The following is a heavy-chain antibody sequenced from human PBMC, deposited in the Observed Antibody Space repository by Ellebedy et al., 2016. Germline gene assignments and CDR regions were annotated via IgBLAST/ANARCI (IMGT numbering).Heavy chain of an antibody. Sequence: GGSLRLSCAASGFTFSAHYMDWVRQAPGKGLEWVGRIRDKANSYTTAYAASVNGRFTISRDDSNNSVYLQMNSLKTEDTAMYYCSRGVLRGSLDPWGQGTLVTVSS. CDR3: SRGVLRGSLDP. V-gene: IGHV3-72*01. J-gene: IGHJ5*02. CDR1: GFTFSAHY. CDR2: IRDKANSYTT. D-gene: IGHD1-26*01.